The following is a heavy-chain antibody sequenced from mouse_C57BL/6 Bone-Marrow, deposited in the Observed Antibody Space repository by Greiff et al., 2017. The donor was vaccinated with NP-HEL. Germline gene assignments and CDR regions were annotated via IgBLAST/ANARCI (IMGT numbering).Heavy chain of an antibody. CDR1: GYTFTSYW. D-gene: IGHD2-4*01. CDR3: YDYDGYFDY. V-gene: IGHV1-64*01. J-gene: IGHJ2*01. Sequence: VKLQQPGAELVKPGASVKLSCKASGYTFTSYWMHWVKQRPGQGLEWIGMIHPNSGSTNYNEKFKSKATLTVDKSSSTAYMQLSSLTSEDSAVYYCYDYDGYFDYWGQGTTLTVSS. CDR2: IHPNSGST.